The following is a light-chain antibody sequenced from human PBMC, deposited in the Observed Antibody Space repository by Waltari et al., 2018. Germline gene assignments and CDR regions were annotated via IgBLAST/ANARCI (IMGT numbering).Light chain of an antibody. Sequence: SYVLTQPPSVSVAPGQTATITRGGKDVGHKGVQWYQQKAGQAPVLVVYDDRDRPSGIPERVFGSNSGNTATLTISRVEAGDEADYYCQVWDSDSDHWVFGAGTKLTVL. J-gene: IGLJ3*02. CDR1: DVGHKG. CDR3: QVWDSDSDHWV. V-gene: IGLV3-21*02. CDR2: DDR.